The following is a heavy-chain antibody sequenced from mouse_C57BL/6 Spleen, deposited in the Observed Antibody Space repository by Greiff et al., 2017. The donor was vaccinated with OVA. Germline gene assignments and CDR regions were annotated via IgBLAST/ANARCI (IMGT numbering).Heavy chain of an antibody. J-gene: IGHJ2*01. CDR2: INPSTGGT. CDR3: AIITTDYFDY. Sequence: EVQLQQSGPELVKPGASVKISCKASGYSFTGYYMNWVKQSPEKSLEWIGEINPSTGGTTYNQKFKAKATLTVDKSSSTAYMQLKSLTSEDSAVYYCAIITTDYFDYWGQGTTLTVSS. D-gene: IGHD1-1*01. V-gene: IGHV1-42*01. CDR1: GYSFTGYY.